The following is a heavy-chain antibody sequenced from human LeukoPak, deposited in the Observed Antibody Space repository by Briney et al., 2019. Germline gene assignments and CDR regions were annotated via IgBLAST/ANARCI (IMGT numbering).Heavy chain of an antibody. CDR1: GGSISSYY. J-gene: IGHJ5*02. CDR3: ARVRGSYRQTYNWFDP. Sequence: MTSETLSLTCTVSGGSISSYYWSWIRQPPGKGLEWIGYIYYSGSTNYNPSLKSRVTISVDTSKNQFSLKLSSVTAADTAVYYCARVRGSYRQTYNWFDPWGQGTLVTVSS. D-gene: IGHD1-26*01. V-gene: IGHV4-59*08. CDR2: IYYSGST.